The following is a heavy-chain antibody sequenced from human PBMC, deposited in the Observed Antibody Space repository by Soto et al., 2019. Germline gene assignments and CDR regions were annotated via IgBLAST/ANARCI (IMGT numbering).Heavy chain of an antibody. CDR3: ARAQKRVVDTAMVM. V-gene: IGHV1-18*01. Sequence: ASVKVSCKASGYTFTSYGISWVRQAPGQGLEWMGWISAYNGNTNYAQKLQGRVTMTTDTSTSTAYMELRSLRSDDTAVYYCARAQKRVVDTAMVMWGQGTLVTVSS. J-gene: IGHJ4*02. D-gene: IGHD5-18*01. CDR1: GYTFTSYG. CDR2: ISAYNGNT.